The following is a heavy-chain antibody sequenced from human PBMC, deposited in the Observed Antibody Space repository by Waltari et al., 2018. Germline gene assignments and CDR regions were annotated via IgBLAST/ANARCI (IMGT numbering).Heavy chain of an antibody. CDR1: GGSFSGYY. CDR2: VTHSGST. Sequence: QVQLQQWGPGKLKSSETLSLTCAVFGGSFSGYYWSWLRQPPGKGLEWIGEVTHSGSTKYNPSLKSRVTISVAASKNQFSLKLSSVTAADSAVYYCAERHETTLFDPWGQGTLVTVSS. J-gene: IGHJ5*02. CDR3: AERHETTLFDP. V-gene: IGHV4-34*01. D-gene: IGHD1-1*01.